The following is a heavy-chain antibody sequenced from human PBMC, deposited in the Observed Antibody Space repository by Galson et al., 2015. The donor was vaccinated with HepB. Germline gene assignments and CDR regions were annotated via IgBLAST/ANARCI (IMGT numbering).Heavy chain of an antibody. J-gene: IGHJ4*02. D-gene: IGHD3-3*01. Sequence: SVKVSCKASGYTFTGYYMHWVRQAPGQGLEWMGWINPNSGGTNYAQKFQGWVTMTRDTSISTAYMELSRLRSDDTAVYYCARGHYDFWSGYQDYWGQGTLVTVSP. CDR1: GYTFTGYY. V-gene: IGHV1-2*04. CDR2: INPNSGGT. CDR3: ARGHYDFWSGYQDY.